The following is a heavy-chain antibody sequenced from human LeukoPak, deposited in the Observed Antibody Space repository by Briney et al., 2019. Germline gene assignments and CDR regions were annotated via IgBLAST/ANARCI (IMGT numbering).Heavy chain of an antibody. CDR1: GGSFSGKY. Sequence: SETLSLTCAVSGGSFSGKYWTWIRQPPGKGLEWIGEITYSGSIYYDPSLKSRVTVSVDTSKNQFSLKLNSVTAADTAVYYCARDLMTWGQGTLVTVSS. J-gene: IGHJ4*02. CDR2: ITYSGSI. CDR3: ARDLMT. V-gene: IGHV4-34*01.